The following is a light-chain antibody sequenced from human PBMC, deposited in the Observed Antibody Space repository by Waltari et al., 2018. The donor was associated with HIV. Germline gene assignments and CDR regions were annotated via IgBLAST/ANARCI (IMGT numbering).Light chain of an antibody. CDR3: GTWDSSLNAGV. J-gene: IGLJ3*02. CDR2: DND. V-gene: IGLV1-51*01. CDR1: SSNLANNY. Sequence: SMLTQPPSVSAAPGQKVTISCSGSSSNLANNYVSWYQHLPGAAPKLVIYDNDNRPLGIPDRFSGSKSGASATLVITGLQTGDEGDYYCGTWDSSLNAGVFGGGTKLTVL.